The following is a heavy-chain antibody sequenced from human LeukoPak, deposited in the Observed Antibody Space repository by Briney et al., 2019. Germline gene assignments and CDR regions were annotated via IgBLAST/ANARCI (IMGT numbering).Heavy chain of an antibody. D-gene: IGHD6-19*01. CDR2: ISYDRTNK. V-gene: IGHV3-30*03. CDR1: GFTFSSYG. J-gene: IGHJ3*02. Sequence: PGGSLRLSCAASGFTFSSYGIHGVRQAPGEGGEWGADISYDRTNKHYADSLPCRFTISRDHSNNTLSLQMNSLSPEDTAMSYCARDPGDRRGCYRAFDIWGHGTMVTVSS. CDR3: ARDPGDRRGCYRAFDI.